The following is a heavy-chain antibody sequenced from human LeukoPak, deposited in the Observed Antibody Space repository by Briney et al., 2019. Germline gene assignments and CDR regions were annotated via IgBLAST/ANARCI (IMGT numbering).Heavy chain of an antibody. J-gene: IGHJ4*02. CDR3: ARVIGYYYDSSGYLDY. CDR1: GYTFTSYA. D-gene: IGHD3-22*01. CDR2: INAGNGNT. Sequence: ASVKVSCEASGYTFTSYAMHWVRQAPGQSLEWMGWINAGNGNTKYSQKFQGRVSITRDASASTAYMELSSLRSEDTAVYYCARVIGYYYDSSGYLDYWGQGTLVTVSS. V-gene: IGHV1-3*01.